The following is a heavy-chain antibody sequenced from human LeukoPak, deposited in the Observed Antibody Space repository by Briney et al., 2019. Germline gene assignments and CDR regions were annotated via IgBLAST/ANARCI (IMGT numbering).Heavy chain of an antibody. D-gene: IGHD5-18*01. V-gene: IGHV3-30*18. CDR1: GFTFSSYD. CDR3: AKAKSYSSGSSGY. J-gene: IGHJ4*02. CDR2: ISYDGSTI. Sequence: GRSLRLSCAASGFTFSSYDMHWVRQAPGKGLEWVAVISYDGSTIYYADSVKGRFTISRDNSKNTLYLQMNSLEAEDTAVYYCAKAKSYSSGSSGYWGQGTPVTVSS.